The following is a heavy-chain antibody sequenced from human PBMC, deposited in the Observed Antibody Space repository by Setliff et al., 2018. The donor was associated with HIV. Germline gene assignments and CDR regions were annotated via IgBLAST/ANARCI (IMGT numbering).Heavy chain of an antibody. CDR3: ASERSRGNYYYSMDV. J-gene: IGHJ6*03. Sequence: ASVKVSCKASGYTFIGYHMHWVRQAPGQGLEWMGWINPNSGGTKYAEKFHGRVTITADTSTDTAYMELRSLTSDDTAIYYCASERSRGNYYYSMDVWGRGTTVTVSS. CDR1: GYTFIGYH. V-gene: IGHV1-2*02. CDR2: INPNSGGT.